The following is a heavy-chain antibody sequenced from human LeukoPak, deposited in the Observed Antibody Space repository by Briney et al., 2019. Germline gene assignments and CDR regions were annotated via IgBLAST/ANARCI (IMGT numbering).Heavy chain of an antibody. CDR2: INSDGSST. D-gene: IGHD1/OR15-1a*01. CDR3: ARGEGNKYGSIDY. CDR1: GFTFSSYW. V-gene: IGHV3-74*01. Sequence: GASLRLSCAASGFTFSSYWMHWVRQAPGKGLVWVSRINSDGSSTNYADAVKGRFTISRDNAKNTLYLQMNSLRAEDTAVYYCARGEGNKYGSIDYWGQGTLVTVSS. J-gene: IGHJ4*02.